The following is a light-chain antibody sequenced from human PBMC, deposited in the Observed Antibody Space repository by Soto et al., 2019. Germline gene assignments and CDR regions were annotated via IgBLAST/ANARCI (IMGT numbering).Light chain of an antibody. J-gene: IGKJ2*01. CDR1: QSVSSD. V-gene: IGKV3-15*01. Sequence: EIVMTQSPATLSVSPGERATLSCRASQSVSSDLAWYQQKPGQAPRLLVYGASTRATGMPARFSGSASGTEFTLTISSLQSEDFAVYYCQQYGSSPPQYTFGQGTKLEIK. CDR3: QQYGSSPPQYT. CDR2: GAS.